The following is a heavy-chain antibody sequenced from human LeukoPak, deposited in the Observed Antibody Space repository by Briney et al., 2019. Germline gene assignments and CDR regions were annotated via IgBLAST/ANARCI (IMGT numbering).Heavy chain of an antibody. CDR1: GFTFSSYA. CDR2: ISSSSSYI. D-gene: IGHD2-21*02. Sequence: GGSLRLSCAASGFTFSSYAMSWIRQAPGKGLEWVSSISSSSSYIYYADSVKGRFTISRDNSKNSLYLQMNSLRAEDTAVYYCARDQCGGDCYPYNWFDPWGQGTLVTVSS. V-gene: IGHV3-21*01. CDR3: ARDQCGGDCYPYNWFDP. J-gene: IGHJ5*02.